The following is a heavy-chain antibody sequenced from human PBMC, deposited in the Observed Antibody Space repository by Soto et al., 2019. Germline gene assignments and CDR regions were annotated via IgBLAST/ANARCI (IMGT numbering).Heavy chain of an antibody. V-gene: IGHV1-18*01. CDR2: INADNGNT. J-gene: IGHJ5*02. D-gene: IGHD3-10*01. CDR3: ARDLVGSKYNWFDP. CDR1: GYTFTSYG. Sequence: ASVKVSCKASGYTFTSYGISWVRQAPGQRLEWMGWINADNGNTKYSQKLQGRVTITTDTSASTAYMELSSLRSEDTAVYYCARDLVGSKYNWFDPWGQGTLVTVSS.